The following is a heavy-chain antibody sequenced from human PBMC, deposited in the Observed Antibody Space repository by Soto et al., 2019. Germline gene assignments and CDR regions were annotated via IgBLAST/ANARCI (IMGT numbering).Heavy chain of an antibody. CDR1: GYPFSKHW. J-gene: IGHJ4*02. V-gene: IGHV5-51*01. D-gene: IGHD3-10*01. CDR2: IWPDDSDN. CDR3: ARQISGSSPQSFDY. Sequence: EVQLVQSGAEMKKPGESLKISCQGSGYPFSKHWIAWVRQTPGQGLEWMGIIWPDDSDNRYSPSFQGRVTVSADKSTPAACLQWSSLRTSDTTIYYCARQISGSSPQSFDYWGQGTLVTVSS.